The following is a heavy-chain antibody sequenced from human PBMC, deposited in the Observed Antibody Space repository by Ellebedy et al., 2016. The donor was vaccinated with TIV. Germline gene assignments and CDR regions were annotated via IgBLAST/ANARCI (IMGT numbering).Heavy chain of an antibody. CDR2: INHSGST. CDR3: ARGCFSLSGYYMDV. CDR1: GGSFSGYY. J-gene: IGHJ6*03. Sequence: SETLSLXCAVYGGSFSGYYWSWIRQPPGKGLEWIGEINHSGSTNYNPSLKSRVTISVDTSKNQFSLKLSSVTAADTAVYYCARGCFSLSGYYMDVWGKGTTVTVSS. D-gene: IGHD3-3*02. V-gene: IGHV4-34*01.